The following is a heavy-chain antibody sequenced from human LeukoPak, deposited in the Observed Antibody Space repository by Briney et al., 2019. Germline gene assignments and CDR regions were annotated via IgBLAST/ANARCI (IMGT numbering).Heavy chain of an antibody. CDR3: AKQTYYYDSSGETFDY. V-gene: IGHV3-23*01. CDR2: ISGSGGST. J-gene: IGHJ4*02. D-gene: IGHD3-22*01. Sequence: GGSLRLSCAASGSTFSSYAMSWVRQAPGKGLEWVSAISGSGGSTYYADSVKGRFTISRDNSKNTLYLQMNSLRAEDTAVYYCAKQTYYYDSSGETFDYWGQGTLVTVSS. CDR1: GSTFSSYA.